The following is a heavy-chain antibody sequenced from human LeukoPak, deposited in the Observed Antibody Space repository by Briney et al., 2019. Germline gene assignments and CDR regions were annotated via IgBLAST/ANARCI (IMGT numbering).Heavy chain of an antibody. D-gene: IGHD1-1*01. Sequence: PGGSLRLSCAASGFTFNSYAMSWVRQAPGKGLEWVGFIRSKAYGGTTEYAASVKGRFTISRDDSKSIAYLQMNSLKTEDTAVYYCTRDPRWNDYWGQGTLVTVSS. CDR1: GFTFNSYA. CDR2: IRSKAYGGTT. J-gene: IGHJ4*02. V-gene: IGHV3-49*04. CDR3: TRDPRWNDY.